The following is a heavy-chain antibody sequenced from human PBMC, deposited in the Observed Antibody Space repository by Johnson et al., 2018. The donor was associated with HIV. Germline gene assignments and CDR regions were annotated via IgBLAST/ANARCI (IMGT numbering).Heavy chain of an antibody. CDR2: LKSKSDGGTI. D-gene: IGHD1-1*01. CDR1: GFTVTTKY. V-gene: IGHV3-15*01. CDR3: TTGLYWNDAFNI. J-gene: IGHJ3*02. Sequence: VQLVESGGGLVQPGGSLRLSCAASGFTVTTKYMSWVRQAPGKGLEWVGRLKSKSDGGTIDYAAPVKGRFTISRDGSKNTLYLHMNSLKTEDTGVYYCTTGLYWNDAFNIWGQGTMVSVSS.